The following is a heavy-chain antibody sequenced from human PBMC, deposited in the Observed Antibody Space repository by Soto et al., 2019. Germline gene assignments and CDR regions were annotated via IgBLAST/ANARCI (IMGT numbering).Heavy chain of an antibody. CDR3: ARSGGYCSSTSCPRPPYYYDYMDV. CDR1: GYTFTSYY. CDR2: INPSGGST. J-gene: IGHJ6*03. Sequence: QVQLVQSGAEVKKPGASVKVSCKASGYTFTSYYMHWVRQAPGQGLEWMGIINPSGGSTSYAQKFQGRVTMTRDTSTCTVYMELSSLRSEDTAVYYCARSGGYCSSTSCPRPPYYYDYMDVWGKGTTVTVSS. V-gene: IGHV1-46*03. D-gene: IGHD2-2*01.